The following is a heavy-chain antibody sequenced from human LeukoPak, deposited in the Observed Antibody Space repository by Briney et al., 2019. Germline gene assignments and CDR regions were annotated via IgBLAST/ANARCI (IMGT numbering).Heavy chain of an antibody. D-gene: IGHD1-26*01. V-gene: IGHV3-48*02. CDR2: ISTRSRTI. CDR3: ARDLSSGSYSFDY. J-gene: IGHJ4*02. Sequence: GGSLRLSCAASGFTFNNYSMNWVRQAPGKGLEWVSYISTRSRTIYYADSVKGRFTISRDNAKNSLYLQMNSLRDEDTAVYYCARDLSSGSYSFDYWGRGTLVTVSS. CDR1: GFTFNNYS.